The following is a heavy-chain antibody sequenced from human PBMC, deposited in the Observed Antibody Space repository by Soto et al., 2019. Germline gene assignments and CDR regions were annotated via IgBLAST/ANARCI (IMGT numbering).Heavy chain of an antibody. D-gene: IGHD2-2*01. Sequence: GGSMRLSCAASGFTFSDYYMSWIRQAPEKGLEWVSYISSSGSTIYYADSVKGRFTISRDNAKNSLYLQMNSLRAEDTAVYCCARELVVPAAHVGYFDYWGQGTLVTVSS. V-gene: IGHV3-11*01. CDR3: ARELVVPAAHVGYFDY. CDR1: GFTFSDYY. CDR2: ISSSGSTI. J-gene: IGHJ4*02.